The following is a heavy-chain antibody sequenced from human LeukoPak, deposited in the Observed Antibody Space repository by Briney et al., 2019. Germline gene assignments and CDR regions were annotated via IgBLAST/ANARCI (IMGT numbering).Heavy chain of an antibody. CDR3: AKYSGYDFGRYNFDY. Sequence: GGSLRLSCAASGFTFSSYAMSWVRQAPGKGLEWVSAISGSGAFTYYADSVKGRFTISRDNSKNTLNLQMNSLKAEDTAIYYCAKYSGYDFGRYNFDYWGQGTLVTVSS. CDR1: GFTFSSYA. D-gene: IGHD5-12*01. J-gene: IGHJ4*02. V-gene: IGHV3-23*01. CDR2: ISGSGAFT.